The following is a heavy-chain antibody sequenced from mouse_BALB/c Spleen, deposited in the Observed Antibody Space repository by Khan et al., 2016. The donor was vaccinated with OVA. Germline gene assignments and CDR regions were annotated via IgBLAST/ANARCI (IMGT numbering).Heavy chain of an antibody. CDR3: ARDRFDV. V-gene: IGHV1-26*01. CDR1: GYTFTDYY. J-gene: IGHJ1*01. Sequence: VQLQQSGPELVKPGASVKMSCKASGYTFTDYYMKWMKQSHGKSLEWIGDINPNNGDTFYNQKFKGKATLTVDKSSSTAYTQLNSLTSEDSAVYYCARDRFDVWGAGTTVTVSS. CDR2: INPNNGDT.